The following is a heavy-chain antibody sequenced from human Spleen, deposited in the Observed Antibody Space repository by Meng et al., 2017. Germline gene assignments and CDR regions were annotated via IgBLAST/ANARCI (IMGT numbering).Heavy chain of an antibody. CDR3: AKDTVGDYYDSRTYWYFDL. CDR1: GFTFSSYS. Sequence: GGSLRLSCAASGFTFSSYSMNWVRQAPGKGLEWVSSISSSSSYIYYADSVKGRFTISRDNAKNSLYLQMNSLRAEDTAVYYCAKDTVGDYYDSRTYWYFDLWGRGTLVTVSS. J-gene: IGHJ2*01. D-gene: IGHD3-22*01. CDR2: ISSSSSYI. V-gene: IGHV3-21*04.